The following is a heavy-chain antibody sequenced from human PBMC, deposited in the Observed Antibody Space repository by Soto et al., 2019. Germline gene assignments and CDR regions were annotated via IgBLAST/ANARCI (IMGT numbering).Heavy chain of an antibody. CDR1: GYTLTGYY. CDR3: ARDGFQSSYYYYGMDV. J-gene: IGHJ6*02. CDR2: INPNSGGT. Sequence: ASVKVSCKASGYTLTGYYMHWVRQAPGQGLEWMGWINPNSGGTNYAQKFQGRVTMTRDTSISTAYMELSRLRSDDTAVYYCARDGFQSSYYYYGMDVWGQGTTVTVSS. V-gene: IGHV1-2*02.